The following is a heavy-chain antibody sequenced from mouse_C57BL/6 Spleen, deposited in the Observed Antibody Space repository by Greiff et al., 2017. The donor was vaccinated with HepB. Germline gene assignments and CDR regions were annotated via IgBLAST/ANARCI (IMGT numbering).Heavy chain of an antibody. CDR3: ARDPYYGSSGFDY. Sequence: EVQLQQSGPELVKPGASVKISCKASGYTFTDYYMNWVKQSHGKSLEWIGDINPNNGGTSYNQKFKGKATLTVDKSSSTAYMELRSLTSEDSAVYYCARDPYYGSSGFDYWGQGTTLTVSS. CDR2: INPNNGGT. J-gene: IGHJ2*01. CDR1: GYTFTDYY. V-gene: IGHV1-26*01. D-gene: IGHD1-1*01.